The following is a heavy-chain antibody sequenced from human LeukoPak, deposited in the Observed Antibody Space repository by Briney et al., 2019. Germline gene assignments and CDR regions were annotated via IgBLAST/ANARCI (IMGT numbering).Heavy chain of an antibody. CDR3: AELGITMIGGV. Sequence: GGSLRLSCAASGFIFSSYDIHWVRQAPGKGLEWVASISPIITYTYYADSVKGRFTISRDNAKNSLYLQMNSLRAEDTAVYYCAELGITMIGGVWGKGTTVTISS. J-gene: IGHJ6*04. V-gene: IGHV3-21*01. CDR2: ISPIITYT. CDR1: GFIFSSYD. D-gene: IGHD3-10*02.